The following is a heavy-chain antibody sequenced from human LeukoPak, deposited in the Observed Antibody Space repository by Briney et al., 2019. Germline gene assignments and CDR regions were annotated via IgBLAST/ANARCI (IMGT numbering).Heavy chain of an antibody. Sequence: GGSLRLSCAASGFTLSGFWMHWIRQAPGNVLMWLSRFNRDGSSTDYADSVKGRFIISRDNARRALDLQRSIPRVEDTAVYYCARVDSNGWALEYWGQGTLVTVSS. V-gene: IGHV3-74*01. CDR3: ARVDSNGWALEY. D-gene: IGHD3-22*01. CDR1: GFTLSGFW. J-gene: IGHJ4*02. CDR2: FNRDGSST.